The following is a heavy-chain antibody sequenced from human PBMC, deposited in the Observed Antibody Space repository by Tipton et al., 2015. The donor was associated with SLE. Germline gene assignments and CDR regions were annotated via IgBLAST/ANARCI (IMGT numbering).Heavy chain of an antibody. CDR3: ARVVVGAFDY. J-gene: IGHJ4*02. V-gene: IGHV1-18*01. D-gene: IGHD2-15*01. Sequence: QSGAEVKKPGASVKVSCKASGYTFIHKGISWVRQAPGQGLEFMGWISVYNGYTNYAQKFQGRVTLTTDTSTSTAYMELRSLRSDDKAVYYCARVVVGAFDYWGQGTLVTVSS. CDR1: GYTFIHKG. CDR2: ISVYNGYT.